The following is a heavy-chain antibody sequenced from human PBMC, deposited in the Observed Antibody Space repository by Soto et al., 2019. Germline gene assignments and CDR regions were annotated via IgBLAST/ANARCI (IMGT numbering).Heavy chain of an antibody. J-gene: IGHJ3*02. CDR3: ARGWELLRGAFDI. D-gene: IGHD1-26*01. CDR2: ISSSGSTI. Sequence: GGSLRLSCAASGFTFSSYEMNWVRQAPGKGLEWVSYISSSGSTIYYADSVKGRFTISRDNAKNSLYLQMNSLRAEDTAVYYCARGWELLRGAFDIWGQGTMVTVSS. CDR1: GFTFSSYE. V-gene: IGHV3-48*03.